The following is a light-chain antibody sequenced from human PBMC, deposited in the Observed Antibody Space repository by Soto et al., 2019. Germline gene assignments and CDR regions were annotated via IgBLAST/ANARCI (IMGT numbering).Light chain of an antibody. CDR1: SSDVGNYNY. V-gene: IGLV2-11*01. CDR3: CSYAGTYTVV. CDR2: DVS. J-gene: IGLJ2*01. Sequence: QSALTQPRSVSGSPGQSVTISCTGTSSDVGNYNYVSWYQQYPRKAPKLIISDVSKRPSRVPDRFSGSKSGNTASLTISGLQAEDEAVYYCCSYAGTYTVVFGGGTTLTVL.